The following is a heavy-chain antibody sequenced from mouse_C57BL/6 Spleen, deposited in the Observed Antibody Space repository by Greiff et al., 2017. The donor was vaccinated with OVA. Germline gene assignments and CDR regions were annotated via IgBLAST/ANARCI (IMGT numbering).Heavy chain of an antibody. CDR2: IDPEDGDT. CDR1: GFNIKDYY. J-gene: IGHJ3*01. Sequence: EVQLQQSGAELVRPGASVKLSCTASGFNIKDYYMHWVKQRPEQGLEWIGRIDPEDGDTEYAPKFQGKATMTADTSSNTAYLQLSSLTSEDTAVYYCTTYHYGSSPWFAYWGQGTLVTVSA. V-gene: IGHV14-1*01. CDR3: TTYHYGSSPWFAY. D-gene: IGHD1-1*01.